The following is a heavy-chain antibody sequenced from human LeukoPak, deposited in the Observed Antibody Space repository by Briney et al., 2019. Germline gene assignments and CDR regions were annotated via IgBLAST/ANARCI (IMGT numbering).Heavy chain of an antibody. CDR3: AKHAVATINIFDY. J-gene: IGHJ4*02. CDR2: IYSGGST. CDR1: GFTVSSNY. D-gene: IGHD5-12*01. V-gene: IGHV3-53*01. Sequence: PGGSLRLSCAASGFTVSSNYMSWVRQAPGKGLEWVSVIYSGGSTYYADSVKGRFTISRDNSKNTLYLQMNSLRAEDTAVYYCAKHAVATINIFDYWGQGTLVTVSS.